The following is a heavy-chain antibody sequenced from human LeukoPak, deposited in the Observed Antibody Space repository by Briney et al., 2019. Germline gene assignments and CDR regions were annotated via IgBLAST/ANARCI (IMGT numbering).Heavy chain of an antibody. J-gene: IGHJ6*03. CDR1: GFTFSDYY. CDR2: ISSSGSTI. Sequence: GGSLRLSCAASGFTFSDYYMSWIRQAPGKGLEWVSYISSSGSTIYHADSVKGRFTISRDNAKNSLYLEMNSLRAEDTAVYYCASSAYESSGYGGYYMDVWGKGTTVTVSS. CDR3: ASSAYESSGYGGYYMDV. D-gene: IGHD3-22*01. V-gene: IGHV3-11*01.